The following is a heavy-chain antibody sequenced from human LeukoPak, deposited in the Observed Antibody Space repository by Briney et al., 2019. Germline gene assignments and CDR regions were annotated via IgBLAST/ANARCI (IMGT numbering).Heavy chain of an antibody. V-gene: IGHV3-21*01. CDR1: GFTFSSYS. CDR3: ARKYCSGGSCYWGFDY. D-gene: IGHD2-15*01. J-gene: IGHJ4*02. CDR2: ISSGSDYI. Sequence: GGSLRLSCAASGFTFSSYSMNWVRQAPGKGLEWVSSISSGSDYIYYADSVKGRFTISRDNAKNSLHLQMNTLRAEDTAVYYCARKYCSGGSCYWGFDYWGQGTLVTVSS.